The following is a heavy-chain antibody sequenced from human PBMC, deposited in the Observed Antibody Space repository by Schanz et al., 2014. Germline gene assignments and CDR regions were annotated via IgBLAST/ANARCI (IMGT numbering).Heavy chain of an antibody. Sequence: QVQLVQSGAEVKKPGSSVKVSCKASGGTFSSYTISWVRQAPGQGLEWMGRIISILGIPNYAQNFQGRVTITADKSTSTAYMELSGLRSEDTAVYYCARDRLECGAECYSVEVFEIWGQGTLVIVSS. CDR1: GGTFSSYT. D-gene: IGHD2-21*01. CDR2: IISILGIP. J-gene: IGHJ4*02. CDR3: ARDRLECGAECYSVEVFEI. V-gene: IGHV1-69*08.